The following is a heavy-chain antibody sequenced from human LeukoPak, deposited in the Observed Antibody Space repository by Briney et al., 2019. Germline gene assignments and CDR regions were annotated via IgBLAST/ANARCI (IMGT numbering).Heavy chain of an antibody. CDR1: GGSISTSYY. J-gene: IGHJ6*02. Sequence: SETLSLTCTVSGGSISTSYYWGWIRQPPGKGLEWIGSISYSGTTYYNPSLKSRVTISVDTSKNQFSLKLSSVTAADTAVYYCARESGVTSYYYYYGMDVWGQGTTVTVSS. CDR3: ARESGVTSYYYYYGMDV. D-gene: IGHD2-21*02. CDR2: ISYSGTT. V-gene: IGHV4-39*07.